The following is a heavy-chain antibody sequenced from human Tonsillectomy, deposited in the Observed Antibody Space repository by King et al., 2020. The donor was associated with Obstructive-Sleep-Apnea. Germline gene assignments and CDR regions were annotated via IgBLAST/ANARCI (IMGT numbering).Heavy chain of an antibody. J-gene: IGHJ2*01. CDR2: IFYNGRT. CDR3: ARGSDEL. V-gene: IGHV4-30-4*01. CDR1: GGSISSSDFY. Sequence: QLQESGPGLVKPSQTLSLTCTVSGGSISSSDFYWCWIRQPPGKGLEWVGCIFYNGRTSYNPSLNRRVAISVGTSKKEFSLKLRSATAADTAVYYCARGSDELWGRGTLVTVSS.